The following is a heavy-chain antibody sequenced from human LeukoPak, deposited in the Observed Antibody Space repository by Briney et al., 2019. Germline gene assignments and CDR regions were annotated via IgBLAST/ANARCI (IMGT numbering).Heavy chain of an antibody. CDR1: GFTFSSYS. CDR2: ISSSSSYI. CDR3: AREMVRGVYGMDV. Sequence: PGGSLRLSCAASGFTFSSYSMNWVRQAPGKGLEWVSSISSSSSYIYYADLVKGRFTISRDNAKNSLYLQMNSLRAEDTAVYYCAREMVRGVYGMDVWGKGTTVTVSS. D-gene: IGHD3-10*01. J-gene: IGHJ6*04. V-gene: IGHV3-21*01.